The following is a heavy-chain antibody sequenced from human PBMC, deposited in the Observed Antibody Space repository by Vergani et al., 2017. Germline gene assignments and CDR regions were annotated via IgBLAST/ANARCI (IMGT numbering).Heavy chain of an antibody. V-gene: IGHV3-30*04. D-gene: IGHD4-23*01. CDR1: GFTFSDYA. CDR2: ILYDGSNK. Sequence: QVQLVESGGGVVQPGRSLRLSCAASGFTFSDYALHWVRQAPGKGLEWVAIILYDGSNKYYADSVKGRFTISRDNSKNTLFLHMNSLRPEDTAVYYCARGIYGGTSDXFDYWGQGTLVTVSS. J-gene: IGHJ4*02. CDR3: ARGIYGGTSDXFDY.